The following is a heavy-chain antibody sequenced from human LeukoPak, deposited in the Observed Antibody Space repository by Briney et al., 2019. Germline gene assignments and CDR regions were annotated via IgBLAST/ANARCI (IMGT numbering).Heavy chain of an antibody. V-gene: IGHV1-69*05. CDR2: IIPIFGTA. J-gene: IGHJ4*02. CDR3: ARHYDSSGYSLTAFDY. Sequence: SVKVSCNASRGTFSSYAISWVRQAPGQGLEWMGGIIPIFGTANYAQKFQGRVTITTDESTSTAYMELSSLRSEDTAVYYCARHYDSSGYSLTAFDYWGQGTLVTVSS. D-gene: IGHD3-22*01. CDR1: RGTFSSYA.